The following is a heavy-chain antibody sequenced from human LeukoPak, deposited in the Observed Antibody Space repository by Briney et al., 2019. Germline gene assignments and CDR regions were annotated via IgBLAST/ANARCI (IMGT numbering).Heavy chain of an antibody. V-gene: IGHV4-31*03. J-gene: IGHJ4*02. CDR2: IYYSGST. Sequence: ASETLSLTCTVSGGSISSGGYYWSWIRQHPGKGLEWIGYIYYSGSTYYNPSLKSRVTISVDTSKNQFSLKLSSVTAADTAVYYCARVAHDSSGYMTLDYWGQGTLVTVSS. D-gene: IGHD3-22*01. CDR3: ARVAHDSSGYMTLDY. CDR1: GGSISSGGYY.